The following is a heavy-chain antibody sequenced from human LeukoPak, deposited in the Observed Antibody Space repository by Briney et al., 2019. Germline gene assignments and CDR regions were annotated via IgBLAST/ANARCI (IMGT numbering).Heavy chain of an antibody. CDR1: GYTFTNYY. V-gene: IGHV1-46*01. J-gene: IGHJ4*02. D-gene: IGHD1-14*01. Sequence: ASVKVSCKASGYTFTNYYIHWVRQAPGQGLEWMGLINPSGGSTSYAQKFQGRVTMTRDTSTSTVYMELSSLKSEDTAVYYCARVAFRQTDTNQLDYWGQGTLVTVSS. CDR3: ARVAFRQTDTNQLDY. CDR2: INPSGGST.